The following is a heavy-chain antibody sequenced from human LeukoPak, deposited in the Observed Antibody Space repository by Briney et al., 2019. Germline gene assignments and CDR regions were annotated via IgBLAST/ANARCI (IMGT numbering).Heavy chain of an antibody. CDR3: ARQVMTDTRYFDY. Sequence: SSETLSLTCTVSGGSVSSSTCYWGWIRQPPGEGLEWIGSVYFSGSTDYNPSLSSRVTISVDTSKYQFSLRLSSVTAADTAVYYCARQVMTDTRYFDYWGQGTLVTASS. D-gene: IGHD2-21*02. V-gene: IGHV4-39*01. CDR2: VYFSGST. J-gene: IGHJ4*02. CDR1: GGSVSSSTCY.